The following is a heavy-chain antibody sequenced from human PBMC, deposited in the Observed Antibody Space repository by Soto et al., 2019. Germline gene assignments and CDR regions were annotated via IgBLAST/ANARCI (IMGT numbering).Heavy chain of an antibody. J-gene: IGHJ6*02. V-gene: IGHV3-74*01. CDR3: AREDIVVVPAAILYYYYGMDV. CDR1: GFTFSSYW. CDR2: INSDGSST. Sequence: GGSLRLSCAASGFTFSSYWMHWVRQAPGKGLVWVSRINSDGSSTSYADSVKGRFTISRDNAKNTLHLQMNSLRAEDTAVYYCAREDIVVVPAAILYYYYGMDVWGQGTTVTVSS. D-gene: IGHD2-2*01.